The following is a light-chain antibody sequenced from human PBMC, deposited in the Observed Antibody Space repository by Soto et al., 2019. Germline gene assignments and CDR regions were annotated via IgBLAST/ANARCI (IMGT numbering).Light chain of an antibody. Sequence: DIQITHSPSSLSASVVDRVTITFRASQSIKTWLAWYQRKPGRAPNLLIYDASSLQSGVPSRFSGSGSGTEFTLTISSLQPDDFATYYCQKYNSYSWKFGQGTKVDIK. V-gene: IGKV1-5*01. CDR3: QKYNSYSWK. CDR2: DAS. CDR1: QSIKTW. J-gene: IGKJ1*01.